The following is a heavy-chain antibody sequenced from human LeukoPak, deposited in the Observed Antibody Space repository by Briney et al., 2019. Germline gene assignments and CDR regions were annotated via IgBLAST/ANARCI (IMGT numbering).Heavy chain of an antibody. J-gene: IGHJ4*02. D-gene: IGHD1-26*01. CDR1: GGSISSSSYS. V-gene: IGHV3-11*04. CDR3: ARDYGS. Sequence: LSLTCTVSGGSISSSSYSWGWIRQAPGKGLEWVSYISSSGSTIYYADSVKGRFTISRDNAKNSLYLQMNSLRAEDTAVYYCARDYGSWGQGTLVTVSS. CDR2: ISSSGSTI.